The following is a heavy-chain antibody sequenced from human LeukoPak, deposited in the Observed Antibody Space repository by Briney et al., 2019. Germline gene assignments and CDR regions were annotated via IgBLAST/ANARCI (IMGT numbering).Heavy chain of an antibody. CDR1: GYTFTSYG. CDR2: IGAYNGNT. D-gene: IGHD3-10*01. J-gene: IGHJ6*02. V-gene: IGHV1-18*01. Sequence: ASVKVSCKASGYTFTSYGISWVRQAPGQGLEWMGWIGAYNGNTNYAQKLQGRVTMTTDTSTSTAYMELRSLRSDDTAVYYCARDVPDVDYYGSGSSAGYYYGMDVWGQGTTVTVSS. CDR3: ARDVPDVDYYGSGSSAGYYYGMDV.